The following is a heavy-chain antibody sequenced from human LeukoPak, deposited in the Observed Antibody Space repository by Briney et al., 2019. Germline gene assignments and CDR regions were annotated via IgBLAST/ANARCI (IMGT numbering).Heavy chain of an antibody. CDR1: GFTFSSYW. J-gene: IGHJ4*02. CDR2: INNVGSST. Sequence: GGSLRLSCAASGFTFSSYWMHWVRQAPGGGLVWVSRINNVGSSTSYADSVKGRFTISRDNAKNTLYLQMNSLRAEDTAVYYCARVPQYSGYDSLEYFDYWGQGTLVTVSS. CDR3: ARVPQYSGYDSLEYFDY. D-gene: IGHD5-12*01. V-gene: IGHV3-74*01.